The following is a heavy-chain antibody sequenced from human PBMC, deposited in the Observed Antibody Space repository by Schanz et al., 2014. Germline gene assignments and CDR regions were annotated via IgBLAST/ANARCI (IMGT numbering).Heavy chain of an antibody. Sequence: EVQLVESGGGLAQPGGSLRLSCAASGFSFSTYAMNWVRQAPGKGLEWVSLISGRGDSTHYAVSVKGRFTIYRDNSRKTLSLQMNSLRAEDTAVYYCAKHRHYADNNGYPGIDYWGQGILVTVS. CDR2: ISGRGDST. CDR3: AKHRHYADNNGYPGIDY. V-gene: IGHV3-23*04. D-gene: IGHD3-16*01. CDR1: GFSFSTYA. J-gene: IGHJ4*02.